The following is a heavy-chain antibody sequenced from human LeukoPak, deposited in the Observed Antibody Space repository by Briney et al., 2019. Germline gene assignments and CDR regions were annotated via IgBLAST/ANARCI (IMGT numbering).Heavy chain of an antibody. Sequence: PGGSLRLSCATSGFTVSSNYMSWVRQAPGKGLEWVPVIYDSGTTYYADSVKGRFLIFRDTSKNTVDLQMNSLRVEDTAVYYCAGRRSSGWYAYWGQGTLVTVSS. D-gene: IGHD6-19*01. V-gene: IGHV3-53*01. CDR2: IYDSGTT. CDR1: GFTVSSNY. CDR3: AGRRSSGWYAY. J-gene: IGHJ4*02.